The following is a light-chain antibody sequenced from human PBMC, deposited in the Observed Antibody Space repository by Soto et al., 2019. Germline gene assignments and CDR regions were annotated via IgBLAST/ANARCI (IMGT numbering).Light chain of an antibody. CDR3: QSYDSSLSGWDVV. Sequence: QAVVTQPPSVSGAPGQRVTISCTGSSSNIGAGYDVHWYQQLPGTAPKLLIYGNSNRPSGVPDRFSGSKSGTSASLAITGLQAEDEAYYYFQSYDSSLSGWDVVFGGGTKLTVL. CDR1: SSNIGAGYD. V-gene: IGLV1-40*01. J-gene: IGLJ2*01. CDR2: GNS.